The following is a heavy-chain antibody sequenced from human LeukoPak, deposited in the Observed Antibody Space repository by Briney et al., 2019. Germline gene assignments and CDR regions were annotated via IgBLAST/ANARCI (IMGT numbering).Heavy chain of an antibody. Sequence: QPGGSLRLSCAASGFTVSSNYMSWVRQAPGKGLEWVAFIRYDGSNKYYADSVKGRFTISRDNSKSTLYLQMNSLRAEDTAVYYCAKAWGLYSSSSPFDYWGQGTLVTVSS. D-gene: IGHD6-6*01. CDR2: IRYDGSNK. CDR3: AKAWGLYSSSSPFDY. V-gene: IGHV3-30*02. CDR1: GFTVSSNY. J-gene: IGHJ4*02.